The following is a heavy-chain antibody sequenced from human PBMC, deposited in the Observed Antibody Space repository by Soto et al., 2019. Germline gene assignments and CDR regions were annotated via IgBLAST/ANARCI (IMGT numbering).Heavy chain of an antibody. CDR3: ARRVSKVENGDY. V-gene: IGHV5-10-1*01. CDR1: GYSFTSYW. J-gene: IGHJ4*02. CDR2: IDPSDSYT. Sequence: GEFRKIACTGSGYSFTSYWISWVRQMPGKGLEWMGRIDPSDSYTNYSPSFQGHVTISADKSISTAYLQWSSLKASDTAMYYCARRVSKVENGDYWGQGTMVTVSS. D-gene: IGHD2-2*01.